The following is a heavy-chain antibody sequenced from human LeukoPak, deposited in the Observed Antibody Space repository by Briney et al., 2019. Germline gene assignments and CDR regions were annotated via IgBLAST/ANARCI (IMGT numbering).Heavy chain of an antibody. Sequence: GGTLRLSCEASGFTFSRYGMNWVRQAPGKGLEWVSAISGSGGSTYYADSVKGRFTISRDNSKNTLYLQMNSLRAEDTAVYYCAKIRYDSSGYAPWYFDYWGQGTLVTVSS. V-gene: IGHV3-23*01. CDR3: AKIRYDSSGYAPWYFDY. D-gene: IGHD3-22*01. CDR2: ISGSGGST. CDR1: GFTFSRYG. J-gene: IGHJ4*02.